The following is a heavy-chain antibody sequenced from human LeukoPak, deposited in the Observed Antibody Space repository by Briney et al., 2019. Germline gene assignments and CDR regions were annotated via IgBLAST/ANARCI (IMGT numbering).Heavy chain of an antibody. V-gene: IGHV3-53*01. CDR2: TYSGGRT. CDR1: GFTVSSNY. Sequence: GGSLRLSCAASGFTVSSNYMSWVRQAPGKGLEWVSVTYSGGRTYYADSVKGRFTISRDNAKNSLYLQMNSLRAEDTAVYYCAELGITMIGGVWGKGTTVTISS. CDR3: AELGITMIGGV. D-gene: IGHD3-10*02. J-gene: IGHJ6*04.